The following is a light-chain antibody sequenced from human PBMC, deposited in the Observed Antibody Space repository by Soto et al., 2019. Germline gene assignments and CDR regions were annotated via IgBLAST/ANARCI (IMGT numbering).Light chain of an antibody. CDR2: DAS. CDR1: QSISSS. J-gene: IGKJ5*01. Sequence: IVLTQSPTTLSLWPGETAVLSCRASQSISSSLSWYQQRPGQAPRLLIYDASNRAPGIPARFSGSGSGTVFTLTIGSLEPEDFALYYCQQRSSWITFGQGTRLEIE. CDR3: QQRSSWIT. V-gene: IGKV3-11*01.